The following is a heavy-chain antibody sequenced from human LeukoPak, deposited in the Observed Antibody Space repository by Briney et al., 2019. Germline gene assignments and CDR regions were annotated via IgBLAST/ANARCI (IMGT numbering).Heavy chain of an antibody. V-gene: IGHV4-59*01. CDR1: GGSISSYY. D-gene: IGHD4-17*01. Sequence: SETLSLTCTVSGGSISSYYWSWIRQPPGKGLEWIGYIYYSGSTNYNPSLKSRVTISVDTSKNQFSLKLSSVTAADTAVYYCARREGTVTTLWFDPWGQGTLVTASS. CDR2: IYYSGST. CDR3: ARREGTVTTLWFDP. J-gene: IGHJ5*02.